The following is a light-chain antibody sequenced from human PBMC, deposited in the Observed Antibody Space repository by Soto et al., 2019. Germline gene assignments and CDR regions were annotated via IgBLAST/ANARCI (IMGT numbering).Light chain of an antibody. CDR2: GAS. V-gene: IGKV1-5*03. CDR3: QQYDSYLWT. J-gene: IGKJ1*01. Sequence: DIQMTQSPSTLSASVGDRVTITCRASQSVSSWVAWYQQKPGKAPNVLIYGASTLESGVPKRFSGSGSGTEFTLTISSLQPDDFATYYCQQYDSYLWTFGQGTRVEI. CDR1: QSVSSW.